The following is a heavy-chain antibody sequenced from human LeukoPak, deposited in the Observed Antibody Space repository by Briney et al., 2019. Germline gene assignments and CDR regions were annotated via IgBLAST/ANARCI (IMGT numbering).Heavy chain of an antibody. J-gene: IGHJ4*02. CDR1: GFTFSTYW. V-gene: IGHV3-15*01. CDR3: TTDWTLGPPPSGDY. CDR2: IKSKTDGGTT. D-gene: IGHD3/OR15-3a*01. Sequence: GGSLRLSCAASGFTFSTYWMGWVRQAPGKGLEWVGRIKSKTDGGTTDYAAPVKGRFTFSRDDSKNTLYLHMNSLKTEDTALYYCTTDWTLGPPPSGDYWGQGTLVTVSS.